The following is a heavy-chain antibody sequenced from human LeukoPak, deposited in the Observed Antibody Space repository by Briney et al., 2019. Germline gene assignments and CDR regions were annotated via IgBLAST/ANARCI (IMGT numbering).Heavy chain of an antibody. V-gene: IGHV1-8*02. CDR3: AKDTRRNYYGSGEFDY. D-gene: IGHD3-10*01. Sequence: ASVKVSCKASGGTFSSYDINWVRQATGQGLEWMGWTNPNSGNTGYAQKFQGRVTMTRNTSISTAYMELSSLRSEDTALYYCAKDTRRNYYGSGEFDYWGQGTLVTVSS. CDR1: GGTFSSYD. CDR2: TNPNSGNT. J-gene: IGHJ4*02.